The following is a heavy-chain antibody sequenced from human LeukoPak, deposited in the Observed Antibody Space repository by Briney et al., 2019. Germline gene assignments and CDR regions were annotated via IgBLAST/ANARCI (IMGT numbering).Heavy chain of an antibody. CDR1: GDSIASGDSY. J-gene: IGHJ4*02. Sequence: SETLSLTCSVSGDSIASGDSYWTWIRQPAGRGLEWIGLIYTSGSTKYNPSLKSRITMSLDTSKNQISLQLNSVTAADTAVYYCAREYSHWGQGTLVTVSS. D-gene: IGHD5-12*01. CDR3: AREYSH. V-gene: IGHV4-61*02. CDR2: IYTSGST.